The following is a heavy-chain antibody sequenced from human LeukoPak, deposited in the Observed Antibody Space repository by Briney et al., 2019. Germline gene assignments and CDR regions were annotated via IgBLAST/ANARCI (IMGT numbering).Heavy chain of an antibody. J-gene: IGHJ4*02. V-gene: IGHV4-39*01. CDR1: GGSISSSSYY. CDR3: ARYTSKLLWYPGDFDGGTTPTFDY. D-gene: IGHD3-10*01. CDR2: IYYSGST. Sequence: SETLSLTCTVSGGSISSSSYYWGWIRQPPGKGLEWIGSIYYSGSTYYNPSLKSRVTISVDTSKNQFSLKLSSVTAADTAVYYCARYTSKLLWYPGDFDGGTTPTFDYWGQGTLVTVSS.